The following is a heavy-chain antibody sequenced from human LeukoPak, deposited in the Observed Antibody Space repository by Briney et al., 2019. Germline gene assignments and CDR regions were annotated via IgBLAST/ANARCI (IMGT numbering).Heavy chain of an antibody. CDR3: ARSGNYDFWSGYFMGP. V-gene: IGHV1-8*01. D-gene: IGHD3-3*01. CDR2: MNPNSGNT. Sequence: GASVKVSCKASGYTFTSYDIHWVRQATGQGLEWMGWMNPNSGNTGYAQKFQGRVTMTRNTSISTAYMELSSLRSEDTAVYYCARSGNYDFWSGYFMGPWGQGTLVTVSS. CDR1: GYTFTSYD. J-gene: IGHJ5*02.